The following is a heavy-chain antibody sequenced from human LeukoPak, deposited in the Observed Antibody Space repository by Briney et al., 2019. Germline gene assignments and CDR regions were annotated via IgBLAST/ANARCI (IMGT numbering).Heavy chain of an antibody. D-gene: IGHD3-22*01. J-gene: IGHJ3*02. CDR3: ARVRDDSSGYLSRDAFDI. Sequence: SETLSLTCTVSGGSISSSSYYWGWIRQPPGKGLEWIGNIYYSGSTYYNPSLKSRVTISVDTSTNQFSLKLSSVTAADTAVYYCARVRDDSSGYLSRDAFDIWGQGTMVTVSS. CDR2: IYYSGST. CDR1: GGSISSSSYY. V-gene: IGHV4-39*07.